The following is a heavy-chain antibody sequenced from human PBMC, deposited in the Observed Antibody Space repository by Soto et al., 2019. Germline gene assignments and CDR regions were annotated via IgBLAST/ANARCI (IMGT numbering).Heavy chain of an antibody. Sequence: GGSLRLSCAASGFTFSSYSMNWVRQAPGEGLEWVSYISSSSSTIYYADSVKGRFTISRDNAKNSLYLQMNSLRDEDTAVYYCARGGDIIVARDYGMDVWGQGTTVTVSS. CDR2: ISSSSSTI. CDR3: ARGGDIIVARDYGMDV. CDR1: GFTFSSYS. D-gene: IGHD5-12*01. J-gene: IGHJ6*02. V-gene: IGHV3-48*02.